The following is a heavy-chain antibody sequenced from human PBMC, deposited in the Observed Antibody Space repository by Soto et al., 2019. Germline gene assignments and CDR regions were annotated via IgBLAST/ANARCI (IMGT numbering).Heavy chain of an antibody. J-gene: IGHJ4*02. V-gene: IGHV1-2*04. D-gene: IGHD3-3*01. CDR3: AMGTDFWSGYYTGSPPDY. CDR1: GYTFTGYY. CDR2: INPNSGGT. Sequence: VSVNVYCKASGYTFTGYYMHWVRQAPGQGLEWMGWINPNSGGTNYAQKFQGWVTMTRDTSISTAYMELSRLRSDDTAVYYCAMGTDFWSGYYTGSPPDYWGQGTLVTVSS.